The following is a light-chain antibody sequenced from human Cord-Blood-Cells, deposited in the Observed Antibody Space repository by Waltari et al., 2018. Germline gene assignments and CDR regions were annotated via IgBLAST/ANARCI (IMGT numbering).Light chain of an antibody. Sequence: TTLTQSSAFMSATPLHKVNISCQAIQDIDDDMNWYQQKPGEADIFIIQEATTLAPGISPRLSGSRYGTEFILTINNIESEDAAYYFCLPHDHFPLTLGQATKVEIK. J-gene: IGKJ1*01. CDR1: QDIDDD. CDR2: EAT. CDR3: LPHDHFPLT. V-gene: IGKV5-2*01.